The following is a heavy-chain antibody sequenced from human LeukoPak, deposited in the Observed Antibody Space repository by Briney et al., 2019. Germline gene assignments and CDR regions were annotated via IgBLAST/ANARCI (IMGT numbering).Heavy chain of an antibody. J-gene: IGHJ4*02. V-gene: IGHV4-59*11. D-gene: IGHD3-22*01. CDR2: IYYSGST. CDR1: GGSISSHY. Sequence: SETLSLTCTVSGGSISSHYWSWIRQPPGKGLEWIGYIYYSGSTNYNPSLKSRVTISVDTSKNQFSLKLSSVTAADTAVYYCARGSYYYDSSGYDWDYWGQGTLVTVSS. CDR3: ARGSYYYDSSGYDWDY.